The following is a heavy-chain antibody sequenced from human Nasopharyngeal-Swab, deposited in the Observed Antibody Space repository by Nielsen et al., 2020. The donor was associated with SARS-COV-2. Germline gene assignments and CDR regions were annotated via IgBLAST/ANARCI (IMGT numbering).Heavy chain of an antibody. CDR3: ARRILYDGMDV. D-gene: IGHD2-15*01. Sequence: WIRQPPGKGLEWIGYIYYSGSTNYNPSLESRVTISVDTSKNQFSLKLSSVTAADTAVYYCARRILYDGMDVWGQGTTVTVSS. CDR2: IYYSGST. J-gene: IGHJ6*02. V-gene: IGHV4-59*12.